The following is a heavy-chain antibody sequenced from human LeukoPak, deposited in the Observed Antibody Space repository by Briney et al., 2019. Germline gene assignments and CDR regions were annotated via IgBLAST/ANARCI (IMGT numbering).Heavy chain of an antibody. D-gene: IGHD6-19*01. V-gene: IGHV3-30*18. CDR3: AKSAVAGTIPNDY. Sequence: GGSLRLSCAASGFTFSSYGMHWVRQAPGKGLEWVAVISYDGSNKYYADSVKGRFTISRDNSKNTLYLQMNSLRAEDTAVYYCAKSAVAGTIPNDYWGQGTLVTVSS. J-gene: IGHJ4*02. CDR2: ISYDGSNK. CDR1: GFTFSSYG.